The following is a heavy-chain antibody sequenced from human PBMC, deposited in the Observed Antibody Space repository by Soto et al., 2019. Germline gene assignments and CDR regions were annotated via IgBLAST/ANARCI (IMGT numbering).Heavy chain of an antibody. CDR2: INHSGSS. CDR3: ARGGVPYSISSGDFDY. V-gene: IGHV4-61*08. CDR1: GVVLGSDAYY. Sequence: QVQLQQSGPRLVKPSETLSLTCTVSGVVLGSDAYYWSWIRQPPGKGLEWIGEINHSGSSNYNPSLKSRISISVDTSKYQFSLRLSSVTAADTAVYYCARGGVPYSISSGDFDYWGQGTLVTVSS. J-gene: IGHJ4*02. D-gene: IGHD6-6*01.